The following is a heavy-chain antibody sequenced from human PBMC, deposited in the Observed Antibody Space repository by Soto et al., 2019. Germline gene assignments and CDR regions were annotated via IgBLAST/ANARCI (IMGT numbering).Heavy chain of an antibody. J-gene: IGHJ3*02. V-gene: IGHV3-53*04. CDR2: IYSGGTY. CDR3: ARANDLNAFDM. Sequence: EVQLVESGGGLVQPGGSLRLSCGASGFSVSATKYMNWLRQAPDKGLEWVSVIYSGGTYYYADSVQGRFTISRHDSKNTLYLQMDSLRPEDTAVYFCARANDLNAFDMWGQGTMVTVSS. CDR1: GFSVSATKY.